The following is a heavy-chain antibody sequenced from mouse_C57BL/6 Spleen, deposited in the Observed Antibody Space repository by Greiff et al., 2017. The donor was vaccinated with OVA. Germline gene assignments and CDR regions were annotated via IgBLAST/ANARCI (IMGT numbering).Heavy chain of an antibody. CDR2: IDPSDSET. CDR3: ARGPIYYDYGYFDY. Sequence: VQLQQPGAELVRPGSSVKLSCKASGYTFTSYWMHWVKQRPIQGLEWIGNIDPSDSETHYNQKFKDKATLTVDKSSSTAYMQLSSLTSEDSAVYYCARGPIYYDYGYFDYWGQGTTLTVSS. J-gene: IGHJ2*01. CDR1: GYTFTSYW. D-gene: IGHD2-4*01. V-gene: IGHV1-52*01.